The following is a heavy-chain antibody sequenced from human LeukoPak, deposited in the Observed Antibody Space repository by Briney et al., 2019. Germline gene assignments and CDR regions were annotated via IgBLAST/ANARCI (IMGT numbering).Heavy chain of an antibody. CDR2: IYHSGNT. Sequence: PSETLSLTCTVSAYSISSGFYWGWIRQPPGKGLEWIGSIYHSGNTYYNPSLKSRVTMSVDTSKNQFSLNLRSVTAADTAVYYCARHIGGRYYYYYMDVWGKGTTVSISS. CDR1: AYSISSGFY. J-gene: IGHJ6*03. V-gene: IGHV4-38-2*02. CDR3: ARHIGGRYYYYYMDV. D-gene: IGHD2-21*01.